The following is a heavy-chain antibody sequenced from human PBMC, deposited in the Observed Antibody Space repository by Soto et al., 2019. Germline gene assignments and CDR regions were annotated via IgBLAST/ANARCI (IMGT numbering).Heavy chain of an antibody. J-gene: IGHJ5*01. CDR1: GDSVTSGDYD. CDR3: ATIPVAKYMSYWFDP. D-gene: IGHD5-12*01. CDR2: IYDSGNN. V-gene: IGHV4-61*08. Sequence: SETLSLTFAVSGDSVTSGDYDWSWIRHAPGKGLECIGYIYDSGNNNYSPSLKSRVTISLDTSNNQFSLKLSSVTAADTAVYFCATIPVAKYMSYWFDPWGQATLLTVSS.